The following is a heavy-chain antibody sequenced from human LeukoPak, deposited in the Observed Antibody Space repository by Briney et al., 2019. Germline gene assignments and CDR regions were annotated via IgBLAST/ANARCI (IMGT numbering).Heavy chain of an antibody. CDR2: IYYSGST. V-gene: IGHV4-30-2*03. CDR3: ARIVSDYYDSSGYYDY. D-gene: IGHD3-22*01. Sequence: SQTLSLTCTVSGGSISSGSYYWSWIRQPAGKGLEWIGSIYYSGSTYYNPSLKSRVTISVDTSKNQFSLKLSSVTAADTAVYYCARIVSDYYDSSGYYDYWGQGTLVTVSS. CDR1: GGSISSGSYY. J-gene: IGHJ4*02.